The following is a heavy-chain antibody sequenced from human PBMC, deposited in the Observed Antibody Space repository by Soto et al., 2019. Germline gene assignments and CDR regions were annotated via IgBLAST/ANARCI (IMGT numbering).Heavy chain of an antibody. CDR2: IKSRTNGGTT. V-gene: IGHV3-15*01. CDR1: GFTFSNAW. J-gene: IGHJ5*02. Sequence: EVQLVESGGGLIKPGGSLRLSCAASGFTFSNAWVSWVRQAPGKGLEWAGRIKSRTNGGTTDYAAPVKGRFTISRDDSKNTLYLQMNSLRTEDTAVYYCTTDDPINRSWGQGTLVTVSS. CDR3: TTDDPINRS.